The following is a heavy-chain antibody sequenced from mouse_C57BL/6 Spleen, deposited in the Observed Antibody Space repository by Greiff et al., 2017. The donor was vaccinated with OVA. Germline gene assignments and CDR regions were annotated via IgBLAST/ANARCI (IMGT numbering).Heavy chain of an antibody. J-gene: IGHJ1*03. CDR1: GYTFTSYW. Sequence: VQLQQSGAELVKPGASVKLSCKASGYTFTSYWMQWVKQRPGQGLEWIGEIDPSDSYTNYNQKFKGKATLTVDTSSSTAYMQLSSLTSEDSAVYYCARERLRHRYFDVWGTGTTVTVSS. CDR3: ARERLRHRYFDV. D-gene: IGHD2-4*01. V-gene: IGHV1-50*01. CDR2: IDPSDSYT.